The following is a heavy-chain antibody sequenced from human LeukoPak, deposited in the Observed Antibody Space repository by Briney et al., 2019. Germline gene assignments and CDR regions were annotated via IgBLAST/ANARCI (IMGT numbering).Heavy chain of an antibody. D-gene: IGHD3-22*01. J-gene: IGHJ4*02. CDR3: ARGDSPYYYDSSGYYETAQFDY. CDR2: ISSSSSYI. V-gene: IGHV3-21*01. Sequence: GGSLRLSCAASGFTFSSYGMNWVRQAPGKGLEWVSSISSSSSYIYYADSVKGRFTISRDNAKNSLYLQMNSLRAEDTAVYYCARGDSPYYYDSSGYYETAQFDYWGQGTLVTVSS. CDR1: GFTFSSYG.